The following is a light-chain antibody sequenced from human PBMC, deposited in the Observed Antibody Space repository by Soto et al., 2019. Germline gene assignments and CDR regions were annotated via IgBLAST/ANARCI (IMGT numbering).Light chain of an antibody. CDR1: QSVSSY. CDR2: DAS. V-gene: IGKV3-11*01. Sequence: IRVSQSAATLSLSPGERATVSCRASQSVSSYLAWYQQKPGQAPRLLIYDASNRATGIPARFSGSGSGTDFTLTISSLEPEDFAVYYCQQRRSWPPTITFGQGTRLEIK. J-gene: IGKJ5*01. CDR3: QQRRSWPPTIT.